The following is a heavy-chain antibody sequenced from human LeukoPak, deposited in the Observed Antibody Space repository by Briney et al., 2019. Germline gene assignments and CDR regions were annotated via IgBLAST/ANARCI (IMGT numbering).Heavy chain of an antibody. Sequence: SVKVSCKASGGTFSSYAISWVRQAPGQGLEWMGVIIPIFGTANYAQKFQGRVTITADESTSTAYMELSSLRSEDTAVYYCANTEWFGELLNWFDPWGQGTLVTVSS. V-gene: IGHV1-69*01. J-gene: IGHJ5*02. CDR3: ANTEWFGELLNWFDP. D-gene: IGHD3-10*01. CDR2: IIPIFGTA. CDR1: GGTFSSYA.